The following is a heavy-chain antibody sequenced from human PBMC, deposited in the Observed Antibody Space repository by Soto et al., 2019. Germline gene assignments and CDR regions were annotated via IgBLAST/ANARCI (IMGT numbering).Heavy chain of an antibody. D-gene: IGHD3-10*01. CDR2: ISNDGSKK. CDR1: GFTFSSYG. Sequence: GGSLRLSCAASGFTFSSYGMHWVRQAPGKGLEWVAVISNDGSKKYYAASVKGRFTISRDNSKNMLYLQMNSLRAEDTAVYYCADPGSTDLDVWGQGTPVTVSS. V-gene: IGHV3-30*03. CDR3: ADPGSTDLDV. J-gene: IGHJ6*02.